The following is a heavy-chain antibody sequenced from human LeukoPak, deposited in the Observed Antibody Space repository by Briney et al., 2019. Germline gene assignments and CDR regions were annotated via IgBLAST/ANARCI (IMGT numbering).Heavy chain of an antibody. CDR2: ISYDGRNT. V-gene: IGHV3-30*03. Sequence: PGWSLRLSCVASGCTFSNHGMHWVRQAPAKGLEGVAVISYDGRNTYYADSVKGRFTISRDNSKKTLYLQMNSLRAEDTAVYYCARDLGNVGYFLDYRGQGTLVTVSS. J-gene: IGHJ4*02. D-gene: IGHD3-22*01. CDR1: GCTFSNHG. CDR3: ARDLGNVGYFLDY.